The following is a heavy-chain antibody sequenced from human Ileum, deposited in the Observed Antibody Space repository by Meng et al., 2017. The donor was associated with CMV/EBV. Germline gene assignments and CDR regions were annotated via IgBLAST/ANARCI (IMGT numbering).Heavy chain of an antibody. CDR1: GGSISSGDYY. CDR2: IYYSGST. V-gene: IGHV4-30-4*08. Sequence: QVQRQESGPGPVKPSQTLSLTCIVSGGSISSGDYYWSWIRQPPGKGLEWIGYIYYSGSTYYNPSLKSRVTISVDTSKNQFSLKLSSVTAADTAVYYCARERRYYGSGSYYTAHWGQGTLVTVSS. CDR3: ARERRYYGSGSYYTAH. D-gene: IGHD3-10*01. J-gene: IGHJ4*02.